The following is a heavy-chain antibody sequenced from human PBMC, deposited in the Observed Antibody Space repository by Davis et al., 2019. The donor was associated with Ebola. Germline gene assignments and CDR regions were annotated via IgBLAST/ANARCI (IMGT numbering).Heavy chain of an antibody. Sequence: SVKVSCKTSGFRFLNSAVQWVRQAPGEGLEWMGWIIVASGDTKYAQNLQGRLTIYTDTSTGTVYMELNSLTTEDTAIYYCVGEDYNDGTCCSFDYRGQGTLVTVSS. CDR2: IIVASGDT. CDR1: GFRFLNSA. J-gene: IGHJ4*02. D-gene: IGHD2-15*01. V-gene: IGHV1-58*01. CDR3: VGEDYNDGTCCSFDY.